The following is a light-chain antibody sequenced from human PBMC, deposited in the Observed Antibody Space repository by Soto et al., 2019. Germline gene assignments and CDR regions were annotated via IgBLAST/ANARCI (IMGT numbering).Light chain of an antibody. V-gene: IGLV1-40*01. CDR1: SSNIGAGYD. CDR2: GNS. Sequence: QSFLTQPPSVSGAPGQRVTSSCTGSSSNIGAGYDVHWYQQLPGTAPKLLIHGNSNRPSGVPDRFSGSKSGTSASLAITGLQAEDEADYYCQSFDSSLSGSRVFGTGTKVTVL. J-gene: IGLJ1*01. CDR3: QSFDSSLSGSRV.